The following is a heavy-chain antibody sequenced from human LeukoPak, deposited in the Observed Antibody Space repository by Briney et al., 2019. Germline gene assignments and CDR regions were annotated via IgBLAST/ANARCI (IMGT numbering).Heavy chain of an antibody. CDR1: GYTFTRYG. J-gene: IGHJ4*02. V-gene: IGHV1-18*01. CDR3: ARDLGFCSGGSCGSMTTVTSYDY. CDR2: ISGYSGKT. Sequence: ASVKVSCKASGYTFTRYGLSWVRQAPGQGLEWMGWISGYSGKTNYAQKLQGRVTMTTDTSTSTAYMELRSLRSDDTAVYYCARDLGFCSGGSCGSMTTVTSYDYWGQGTLVTVSS. D-gene: IGHD2-15*01.